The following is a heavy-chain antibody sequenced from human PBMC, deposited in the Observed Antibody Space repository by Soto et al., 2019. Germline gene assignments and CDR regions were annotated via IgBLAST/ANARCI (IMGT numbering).Heavy chain of an antibody. V-gene: IGHV3-13*01. D-gene: IGHD2-21*01. J-gene: IGHJ4*02. CDR1: GFTFSNYD. Sequence: EVQLVESGGDLVQPGGSLRLSCAASGFTFSNYDMHWVRQATGKGLEWVSTISTAGNTYSPGSVKGRFTISRENAKNSLYLQMNSLRVDDTAVYYWARGRDSGLYYFDYWGQGTLVTVSS. CDR3: ARGRDSGLYYFDY. CDR2: ISTAGNT.